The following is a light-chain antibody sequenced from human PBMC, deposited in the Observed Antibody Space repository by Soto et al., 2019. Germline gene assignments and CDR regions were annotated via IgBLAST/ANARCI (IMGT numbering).Light chain of an antibody. CDR2: DND. V-gene: IGLV1-51*01. CDR1: SSNIANNY. CDR3: GTWDSSLSAVV. Sequence: QSVLTQPPSVSAAPGQKVTISCSGSSSNIANNYVSWFQQLPGTAPKLLIYDNDERPSGIPARFSGSKSGTSATLGITGLQTGDEADYYCGTWDSSLSAVVFGGGTKLTVL. J-gene: IGLJ2*01.